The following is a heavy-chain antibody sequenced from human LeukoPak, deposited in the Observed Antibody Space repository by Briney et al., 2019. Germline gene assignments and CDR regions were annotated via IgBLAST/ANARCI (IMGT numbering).Heavy chain of an antibody. CDR3: AREFSKSAFDS. CDR1: GFTFSSYW. J-gene: IGHJ4*02. Sequence: QTGGSLRLSCAASGFTFSSYWMSWVRQAPGKGLEWVGNIKQDGSEKYYVDSVKGRFTISRDNAKNSLYLQMNSLRAEDTAVYFCAREFSKSAFDSWGQGTLVTVSS. V-gene: IGHV3-7*01. CDR2: IKQDGSEK.